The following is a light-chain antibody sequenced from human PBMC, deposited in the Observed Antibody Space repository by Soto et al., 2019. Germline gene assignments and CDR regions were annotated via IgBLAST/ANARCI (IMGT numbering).Light chain of an antibody. CDR3: QQYYSYPYT. Sequence: AIRMTQSPSSFSASTGDRVTVTCRASQGVSNDLAWYQQKPGKAPKLLIYAASTLQSGVPSRFSGSGSGADFTLTISYLQSEDFATYYCQQYYSYPYTFGQGTKLEIK. J-gene: IGKJ2*01. CDR2: AAS. CDR1: QGVSND. V-gene: IGKV1-8*01.